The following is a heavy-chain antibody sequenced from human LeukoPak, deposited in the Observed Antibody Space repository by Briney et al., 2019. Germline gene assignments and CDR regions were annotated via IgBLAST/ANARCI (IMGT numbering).Heavy chain of an antibody. CDR1: GFTFSSYA. D-gene: IGHD3-10*01. J-gene: IGHJ3*02. CDR3: AKTDYYGSGSYYDAFDI. CDR2: ISGSGGST. V-gene: IGHV3-23*01. Sequence: GGSLRLSCAASGFTFSSYAMSWVRQAAGKGLEWVSAISGSGGSTYYADSVKGRFTISRDNSKNTLYLQMNSLRAEDTAVYYCAKTDYYGSGSYYDAFDIWGQGTMVTVSS.